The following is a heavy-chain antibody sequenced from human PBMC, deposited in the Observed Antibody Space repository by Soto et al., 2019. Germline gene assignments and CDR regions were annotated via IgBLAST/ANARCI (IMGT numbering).Heavy chain of an antibody. CDR3: ASIAARPGNWFDP. J-gene: IGHJ5*02. CDR1: GGSISSYY. V-gene: IGHV4-59*01. D-gene: IGHD6-6*01. CDR2: IYYSGST. Sequence: SETLSLTCTVSGGSISSYYWSWIRQPPGKGLEWIGYIYYSGSTNYNPSLKSRVTISVDTSKNQFSLKLSSVTAADTAVYYCASIAARPGNWFDPWGQGTRVTVSS.